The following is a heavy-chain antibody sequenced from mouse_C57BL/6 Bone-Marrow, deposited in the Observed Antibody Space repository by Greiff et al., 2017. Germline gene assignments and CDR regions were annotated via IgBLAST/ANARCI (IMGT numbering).Heavy chain of an antibody. CDR2: ISSGGSYT. V-gene: IGHV5-6*01. D-gene: IGHD1-1*01. CDR3: ARGRDITTVVGDY. J-gene: IGHJ4*01. Sequence: EVHLVESGGDLVKPGGSLKLSCAASGFTFSSYGMSWVRQTPDKRLEWVATISSGGSYTYYPDSVKGRFTISRDNAKNTLYLQMSSLKSEDTAMYYCARGRDITTVVGDYWGQGTSVTVSS. CDR1: GFTFSSYG.